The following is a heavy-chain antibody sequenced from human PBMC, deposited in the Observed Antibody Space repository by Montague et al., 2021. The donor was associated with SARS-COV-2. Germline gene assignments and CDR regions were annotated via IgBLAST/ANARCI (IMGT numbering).Heavy chain of an antibody. CDR3: ARGKGWLQPLLALYYYYGMDV. Sequence: SETLSLTCAVSGGSISSSNWWSWVRQPPGKGLEWIGEIYHSGSTNYNPSLKSRVTISVDKSKDQFSLKLSSVTAADTAVYYCARGKGWLQPLLALYYYYGMDVWGQGTTVTVSS. CDR1: GGSISSSNW. J-gene: IGHJ6*02. CDR2: IYHSGST. D-gene: IGHD5-24*01. V-gene: IGHV4-4*02.